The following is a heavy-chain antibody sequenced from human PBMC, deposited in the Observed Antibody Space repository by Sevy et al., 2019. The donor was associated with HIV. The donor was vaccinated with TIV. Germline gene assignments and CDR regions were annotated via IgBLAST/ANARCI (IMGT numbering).Heavy chain of an antibody. CDR3: ARYCSSTSCYAPPFDY. CDR1: GYTFTDYY. CDR2: INPKSGGT. J-gene: IGHJ4*02. V-gene: IGHV1-2*06. Sequence: ASVKVSCKASGYTFTDYYMHWVRQAPGQGLEWMGRINPKSGGTHYAQKFQGRVTMTRDTSISTAYMELSRLRSDDTAVYYCARYCSSTSCYAPPFDYWGQGTLVTVSS. D-gene: IGHD2-2*01.